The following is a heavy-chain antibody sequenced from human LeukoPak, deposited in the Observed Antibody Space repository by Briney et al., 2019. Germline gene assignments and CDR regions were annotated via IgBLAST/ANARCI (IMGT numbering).Heavy chain of an antibody. CDR2: INHSGST. D-gene: IGHD3-22*01. CDR3: ARGLAQYYYDSSGYYQRLYFDY. V-gene: IGHV4-34*01. CDR1: GGSFSGYY. Sequence: SETLSLTCAVYGGSFSGYYWSWIRQPPGKGLEWIGEINHSGSTNYNPSLKSRVTISVDTSKNQFSLKLSSVTAADTAVYYCARGLAQYYYDSSGYYQRLYFDYWGQGTLVTVSS. J-gene: IGHJ4*02.